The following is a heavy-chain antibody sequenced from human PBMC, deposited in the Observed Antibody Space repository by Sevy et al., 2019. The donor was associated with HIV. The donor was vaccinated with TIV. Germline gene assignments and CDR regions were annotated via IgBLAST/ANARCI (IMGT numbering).Heavy chain of an antibody. Sequence: GESLKISCAASGFTFSRYWMTWVRQAPGKGLEWVSTISASGGSTYYADSVKGRFTISRDNSKNMVNLEMNILRADDTALYYCAKEDYSGYDFDYWGQGTVVTVSS. CDR3: AKEDYSGYDFDY. J-gene: IGHJ4*02. D-gene: IGHD5-12*01. CDR1: GFTFSRYW. CDR2: ISASGGST. V-gene: IGHV3-23*01.